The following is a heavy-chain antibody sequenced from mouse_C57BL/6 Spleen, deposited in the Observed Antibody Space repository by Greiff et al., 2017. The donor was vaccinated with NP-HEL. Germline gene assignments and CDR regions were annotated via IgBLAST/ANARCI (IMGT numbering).Heavy chain of an antibody. V-gene: IGHV5-17*01. Sequence: EVMLVESGGGLVKPGGSLKLSCAASGFTFSDYGMHWVRQAPEKGLEWVAYISSGSSTIYYADTVKGRFTISRDNAKNTLFMQMTRLRSEDTAKYCCARGRRLYYFDYWGQGTTLTVSS. CDR1: GFTFSDYG. CDR2: ISSGSSTI. D-gene: IGHD1-1*01. J-gene: IGHJ2*01. CDR3: ARGRRLYYFDY.